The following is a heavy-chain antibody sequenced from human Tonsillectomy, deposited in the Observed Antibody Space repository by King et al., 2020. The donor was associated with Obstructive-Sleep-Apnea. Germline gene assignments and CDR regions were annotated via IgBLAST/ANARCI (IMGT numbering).Heavy chain of an antibody. CDR1: GGTLRSYA. CDR2: IIPMFGST. CDR3: ARANCGGVCHSGYYYVMDV. J-gene: IGHJ6*02. V-gene: IGHV1-69*01. Sequence: VQLVESGAEVKKPGSSVKVSCKASGGTLRSYAISWVRQAPGQGLEWMGGIIPMFGSTNYAQKFQGRVTITADESTSTAYMELSSLRSEDTALYYCARANCGGVCHSGYYYVMDVWGQGTAVTVSS. D-gene: IGHD2-21*02.